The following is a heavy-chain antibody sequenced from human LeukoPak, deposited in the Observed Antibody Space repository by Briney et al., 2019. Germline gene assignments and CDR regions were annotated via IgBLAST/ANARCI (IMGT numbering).Heavy chain of an antibody. J-gene: IGHJ4*02. CDR3: ARETQSYDSSGYPKN. D-gene: IGHD3-22*01. CDR2: INHSGST. Sequence: PSETLSLTCAVYGGSFSGYYWSWIRQPPGKGLEWIGEINHSGSTNNNPSLKSRVTISVDTSKNQFSLKLSSVTAADTAVYYCARETQSYDSSGYPKNWGQGTLVTVSS. V-gene: IGHV4-34*01. CDR1: GGSFSGYY.